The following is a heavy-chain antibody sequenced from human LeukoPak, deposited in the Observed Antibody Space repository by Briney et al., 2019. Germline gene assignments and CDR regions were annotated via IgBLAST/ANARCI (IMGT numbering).Heavy chain of an antibody. CDR2: ISYDGSNK. CDR3: AKDAVVAATWVYYYYMDV. D-gene: IGHD2-15*01. J-gene: IGHJ6*03. Sequence: PGGSLRLSCAASGFTFSSYGMHWVRQAPGKGLEWVAVISYDGSNKYYADSVKGRFTISRDNSKNTLYLQMNSLRAEDTAVYYCAKDAVVAATWVYYYYMDVWGKGTTVTVSS. V-gene: IGHV3-30*18. CDR1: GFTFSSYG.